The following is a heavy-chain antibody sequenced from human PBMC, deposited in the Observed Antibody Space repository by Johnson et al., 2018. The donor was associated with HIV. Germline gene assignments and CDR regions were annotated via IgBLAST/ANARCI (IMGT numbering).Heavy chain of an antibody. Sequence: QMQLVESGGGVVQPGGSLRLSCAASGFTFISYAMHWVRQAPGKGLEWVAVISYDGSNKYYADSVKGRFTISRDNSKNTLYLQMNSLRADDTAVYYCAKDLRVFDWFNAYDAFDIWGQGTMVTVSS. D-gene: IGHD3-9*01. CDR1: GFTFISYA. J-gene: IGHJ3*02. CDR2: ISYDGSNK. V-gene: IGHV3-30-3*01. CDR3: AKDLRVFDWFNAYDAFDI.